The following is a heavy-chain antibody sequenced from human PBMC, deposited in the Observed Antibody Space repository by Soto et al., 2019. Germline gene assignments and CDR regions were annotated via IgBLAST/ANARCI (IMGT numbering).Heavy chain of an antibody. J-gene: IGHJ4*02. CDR3: ARQRIAAAVLDY. V-gene: IGHV4-34*01. CDR2: INHSGST. D-gene: IGHD6-13*01. CDR1: GGSFSGYY. Sequence: SETLSLTCAVYGGSFSGYYWSWIRQPPGKGLEWIGEINHSGSTNYNPSLKSRVTISVDTSKNQFSLKLSSVTAADTAVYYCARQRIAAAVLDYWGQGTLVTVSS.